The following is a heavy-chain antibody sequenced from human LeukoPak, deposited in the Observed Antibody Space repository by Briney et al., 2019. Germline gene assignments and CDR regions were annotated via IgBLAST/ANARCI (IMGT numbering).Heavy chain of an antibody. CDR1: GGSISSSSYY. CDR2: IYYSGCT. J-gene: IGHJ4*02. Sequence: SETLSLNCTVSGGSISSSSYYWGWIRQPPGEGLEWIGSIYYSGCTYYSPSLKSRVTISVDTSKKQFSLNLSYVTAADTAVYYCARHGYSSSWYPIDYWGQGTLVTVSS. V-gene: IGHV4-39*01. D-gene: IGHD6-13*01. CDR3: ARHGYSSSWYPIDY.